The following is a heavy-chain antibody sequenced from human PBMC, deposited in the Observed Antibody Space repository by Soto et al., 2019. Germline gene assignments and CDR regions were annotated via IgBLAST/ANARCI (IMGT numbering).Heavy chain of an antibody. J-gene: IGHJ6*02. CDR3: ATDVAAGSVLAV. CDR1: GFTFSATG. Sequence: EVQLVESGGGLVKPGGSLRLSCSASGFTFSATGMNWVRQAPGKGPEWVSSISSGSEYICYGDSVQGRLTISRDNAKNLVYLQLNDLRAEDTAVYYCATDVAAGSVLAVWGQGPTVTFSS. V-gene: IGHV3-21*02. D-gene: IGHD2-15*01. CDR2: ISSGSEYI.